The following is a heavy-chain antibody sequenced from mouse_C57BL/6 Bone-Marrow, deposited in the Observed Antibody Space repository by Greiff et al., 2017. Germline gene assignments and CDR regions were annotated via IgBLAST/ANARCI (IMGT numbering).Heavy chain of an antibody. J-gene: IGHJ4*01. CDR2: INPYNGGT. CDR1: GYTFTDYY. V-gene: IGHV1-19*01. Sequence: DVQLQESGPVLVKPGASVKMSCKASGYTFTDYYMNWVKQSHGKSLEWIGVINPYNGGTSYNQKFKGKATLTVDKSSSTAYMELNSLTSEDSAVYYCARGSHGSTPYYYAMDYWGQGTSVTVSS. CDR3: ARGSHGSTPYYYAMDY. D-gene: IGHD1-1*01.